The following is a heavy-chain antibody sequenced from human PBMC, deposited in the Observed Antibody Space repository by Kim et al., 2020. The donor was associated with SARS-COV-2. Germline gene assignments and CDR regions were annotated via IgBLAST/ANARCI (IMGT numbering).Heavy chain of an antibody. CDR1: GFTFSGFY. J-gene: IGHJ4*02. CDR2: INHYGTEK. CDR3: ANDNWSLDY. V-gene: IGHV3-7*05. Sequence: GGSLRLSCAASGFTFSGFYRTWVRQAPGKGLAWVANINHYGTEKNSVDPVKGRFTISIDNARNSLSLQMNSLSAEYTNVYYCANDNWSLDYLGQGTLVTVSS.